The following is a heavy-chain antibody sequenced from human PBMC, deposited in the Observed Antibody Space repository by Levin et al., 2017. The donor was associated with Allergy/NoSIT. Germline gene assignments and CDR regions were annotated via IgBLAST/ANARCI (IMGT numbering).Heavy chain of an antibody. CDR2: ISHDGSVT. CDR3: AQGGVTPTSRGWDFPGDHYYGIAV. J-gene: IGHJ6*04. D-gene: IGHD6-19*01. V-gene: IGHV3-33*03. CDR1: GFDFRAYG. Sequence: PGGSLRLSCAASGFDFRAYGMHWVRQAPGKGLEWVALISHDGSVTHYGDSVKGRFTISRDKANNTLFLYMTSLRGDDTAVYYCAQGGVTPTSRGWDFPGDHYYGIAVWGKGSTVLVSS.